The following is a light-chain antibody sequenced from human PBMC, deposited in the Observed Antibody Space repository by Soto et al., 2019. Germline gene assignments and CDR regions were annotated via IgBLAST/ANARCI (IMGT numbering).Light chain of an antibody. CDR3: QQYMSFPIT. V-gene: IGKV1-16*01. CDR1: QGIGNY. Sequence: DLRMTQSPSSLSASVEDRVTITCRASQGIGNYLVWFQQKPGKAPKPLIYGASILPSGVPSRFSGSGSGTDFTLTIRSLQPEDSGTYYCQQYMSFPITFGQGTRLEI. J-gene: IGKJ5*01. CDR2: GAS.